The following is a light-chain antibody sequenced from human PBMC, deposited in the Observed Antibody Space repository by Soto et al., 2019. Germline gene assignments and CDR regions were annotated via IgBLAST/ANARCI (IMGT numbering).Light chain of an antibody. J-gene: IGKJ2*01. Sequence: DVVMTQSPLSLPVTPGEPASISCRSSQSLLHSNGVNYLDWYLQKPGQSPQLLIYLGSNRASGVPDRFSGSGSGTDFTLKISRVEAEDVGVYYCMQALQTPMYTFGQWTKLEIK. CDR2: LGS. CDR1: QSLLHSNGVNY. V-gene: IGKV2-28*01. CDR3: MQALQTPMYT.